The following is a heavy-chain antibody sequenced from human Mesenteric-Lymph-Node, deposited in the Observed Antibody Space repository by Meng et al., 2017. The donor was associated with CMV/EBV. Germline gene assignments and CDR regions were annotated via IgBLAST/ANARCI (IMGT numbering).Heavy chain of an antibody. CDR1: GVSISSSDYY. J-gene: IGHJ4*02. V-gene: IGHV4-31*03. CDR2: IKYTGST. Sequence: LTYMVAGVSISSSDYYWNWIRQHPGKGLEWIGYIKYTGSTCRNPSLESRITMSLDTSKNHFSLRLNSVTAADTAMYYCARGPSWRPDFWGQGTLVTVSS. CDR3: ARGPSWRPDF.